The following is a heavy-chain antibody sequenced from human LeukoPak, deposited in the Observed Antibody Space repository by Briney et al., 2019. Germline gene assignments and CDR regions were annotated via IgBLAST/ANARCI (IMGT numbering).Heavy chain of an antibody. V-gene: IGHV4-34*01. CDR3: ARDMVRSWSGYYSDWFDP. J-gene: IGHJ5*02. Sequence: PSETLSLTCAVYGGSFSDYYWSWIRQPPGKGLEWIGEINHSGSTNYNPPLKSRVTISVDTSKNQFSLKLSSVTAADTAVYYCARDMVRSWSGYYSDWFDPWGQGTLVTVSS. D-gene: IGHD3-3*01. CDR1: GGSFSDYY. CDR2: INHSGST.